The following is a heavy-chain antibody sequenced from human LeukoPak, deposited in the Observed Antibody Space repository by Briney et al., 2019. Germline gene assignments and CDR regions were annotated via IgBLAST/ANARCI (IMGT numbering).Heavy chain of an antibody. V-gene: IGHV3-23*01. CDR3: AKFRPVTSVAGTIFHY. D-gene: IGHD6-19*01. J-gene: IGHJ4*02. CDR1: GFTVSSNY. Sequence: GSLRLSCAASGFTVSSNYMSWVRQAPGKGLEWVSAISGGGGSTYYADCVKGRFTISRDNSKNTLYLQMNTLRAEDTAVYYCAKFRPVTSVAGTIFHYWGQGTLVTVSS. CDR2: ISGGGGST.